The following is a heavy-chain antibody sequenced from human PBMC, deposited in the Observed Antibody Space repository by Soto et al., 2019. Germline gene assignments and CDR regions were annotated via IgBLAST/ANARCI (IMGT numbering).Heavy chain of an antibody. J-gene: IGHJ4*02. CDR1: GFTFSSYG. V-gene: IGHV3-30*18. CDR2: ISYDGSNK. CDR3: AKDLLRYFDWSPLDY. Sequence: QVQLVESGGGVVQPGRSLRLSCAASGFTFSSYGMHWVRQAPGKWLEWVAVISYDGSNKYYADSVKVRFTISRDNSKNTLYLQMNSLRAEDTAVYYCAKDLLRYFDWSPLDYWGQGTLVTVSS. D-gene: IGHD3-9*01.